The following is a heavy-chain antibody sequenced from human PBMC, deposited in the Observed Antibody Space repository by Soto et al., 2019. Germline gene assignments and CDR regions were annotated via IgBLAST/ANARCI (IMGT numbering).Heavy chain of an antibody. Sequence: GGSLRPSCAASGFTFSSYGMHWVRQAPGKGLEWVAVISYDGSNKYYADSVKGRFTISRDNPKNTLYLQMNSLRAEDTAVYYCALLGSEYYDFWSGYSGPFDYWGQGTLVTVSS. CDR1: GFTFSSYG. CDR3: ALLGSEYYDFWSGYSGPFDY. CDR2: ISYDGSNK. D-gene: IGHD3-3*01. V-gene: IGHV3-30*03. J-gene: IGHJ4*02.